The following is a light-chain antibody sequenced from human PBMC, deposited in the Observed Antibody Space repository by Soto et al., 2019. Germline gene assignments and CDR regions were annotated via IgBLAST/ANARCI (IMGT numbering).Light chain of an antibody. CDR1: QSVSSY. CDR3: QQSSNWPLT. V-gene: IGKV3-11*01. Sequence: EIVLTQSPATLSLSPGERATLSCRASQSVSSYLAWYQQKPGQAPRLLMYDVSKRATGTPARFSGSGSETNITLTSSSLEHEGFAVYYCQQSSNWPLTFGGVTKVEIK. J-gene: IGKJ4*01. CDR2: DVS.